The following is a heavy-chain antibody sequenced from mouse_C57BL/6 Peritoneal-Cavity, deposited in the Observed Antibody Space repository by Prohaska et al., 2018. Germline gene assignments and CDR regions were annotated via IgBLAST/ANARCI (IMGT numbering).Heavy chain of an antibody. CDR3: ATPYYGSSSYWYFDV. V-gene: IGHV5-17*01. CDR1: GFTFSDYG. J-gene: IGHJ1*03. CDR2: ISSCSSTI. Sequence: EVHLVASGGGLVKPGGSLKLSCSASGFTFSDYGMHWVRQAPEKGLEWFCYISSCSSTIYYAVTVKLLFIISRGNAKNSLVLQMTSMRSEGTAMYYCATPYYGSSSYWYFDVWGTGTTVTVSS. D-gene: IGHD1-1*01.